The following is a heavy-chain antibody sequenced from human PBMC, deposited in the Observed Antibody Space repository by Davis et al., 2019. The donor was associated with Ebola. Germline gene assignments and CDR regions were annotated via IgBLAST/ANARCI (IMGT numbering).Heavy chain of an antibody. CDR1: GASIRSFW. CDR2: TWHSGTT. Sequence: MPSETLSLTCTVSGASIRSFWWSWVRQSPGKGLEWLGETWHSGTTNYNPSLKSRVTISVDSSNSQFSLILKSVTAADTAVYFCARAPRGGNARNYLDFWGPGSQVIVSS. CDR3: ARAPRGGNARNYLDF. J-gene: IGHJ4*02. D-gene: IGHD1-14*01. V-gene: IGHV4-4*02.